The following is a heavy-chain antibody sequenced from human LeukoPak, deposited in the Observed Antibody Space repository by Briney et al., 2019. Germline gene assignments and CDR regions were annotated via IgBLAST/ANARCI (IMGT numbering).Heavy chain of an antibody. CDR3: ATVTTYPTDAFDI. CDR2: FDPEDGET. CDR1: GYTLTELS. V-gene: IGHV1-24*01. J-gene: IGHJ3*02. D-gene: IGHD4-4*01. Sequence: ASAKVSCKVSGYTLTELSMHWVRQAPGKGLEWMGGFDPEDGETIYAQKFQGRVTMTEDTSTDTAYMELSSLRSEDTAVYYCATVTTYPTDAFDIWGQGTMVTVSS.